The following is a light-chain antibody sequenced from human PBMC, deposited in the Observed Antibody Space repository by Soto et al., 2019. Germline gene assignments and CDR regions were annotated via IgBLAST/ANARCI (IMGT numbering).Light chain of an antibody. CDR2: DAS. CDR1: QSVSSN. J-gene: IGKJ5*01. Sequence: LTFPRSALSLYPEERATLSCRASQSVSSNLAWYQQKPGQAPRLLIYDASNRATGIPARFSGSGSGTDFTLTISTLEPEDFAVYYCQQRSAWPPITFGQGTRLVLK. CDR3: QQRSAWPPIT. V-gene: IGKV3-11*01.